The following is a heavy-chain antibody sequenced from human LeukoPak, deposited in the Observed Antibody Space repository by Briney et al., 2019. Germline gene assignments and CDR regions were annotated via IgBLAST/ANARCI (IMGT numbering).Heavy chain of an antibody. J-gene: IGHJ2*01. V-gene: IGHV3-73*01. CDR3: RAAVAGDYFDL. CDR2: IRSKADSYTT. Sequence: GGSLKLSCAASGFTLSGAAMHWVRQASGKGLEWLGRIRSKADSYTTAYAASVKGRFTVTRDDSKNTAYLQMNSLKTEDTAVYYCRAAVAGDYFDLWGRGTLVTVSS. D-gene: IGHD6-19*01. CDR1: GFTLSGAA.